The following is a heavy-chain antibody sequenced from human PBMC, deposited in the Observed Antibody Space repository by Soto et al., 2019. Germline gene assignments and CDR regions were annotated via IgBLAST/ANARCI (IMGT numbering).Heavy chain of an antibody. CDR1: GGSFSGYY. V-gene: IGHV4-34*01. J-gene: IGHJ3*02. D-gene: IGHD4-17*01. Sequence: SETLSLTCAVYGGSFSGYYWSWIRQPPGKGLEWIGEINHSGSTNYNPSLKSRVTISVDTSKNQLSLKLSSVTAADTAVYYCAHGGYGDYMYAFDIWGQGTMVTVSS. CDR3: AHGGYGDYMYAFDI. CDR2: INHSGST.